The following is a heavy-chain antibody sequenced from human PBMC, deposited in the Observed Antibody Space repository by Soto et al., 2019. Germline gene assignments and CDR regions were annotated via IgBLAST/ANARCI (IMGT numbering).Heavy chain of an antibody. V-gene: IGHV3-23*01. Sequence: GGSLRRSCAASGFTFSSYAMIWVRQAPGKGLEWVSAISGSGGSTYYADSVKGRFTISRDNSKNTLYLQMNSLRAEDTAVYYCATLTIFGVVSGAYWGQGTLVTVSS. D-gene: IGHD3-3*01. J-gene: IGHJ4*02. CDR2: ISGSGGST. CDR1: GFTFSSYA. CDR3: ATLTIFGVVSGAY.